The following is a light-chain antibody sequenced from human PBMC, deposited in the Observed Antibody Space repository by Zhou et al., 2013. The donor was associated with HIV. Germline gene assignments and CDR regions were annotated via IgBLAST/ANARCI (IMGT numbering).Light chain of an antibody. J-gene: IGKJ4*01. CDR1: QSVDTY. V-gene: IGKV3-15*01. CDR2: DAS. CDR3: QQYNRWPPLT. Sequence: EVVLTQFPGTLSLAPGERATLSCRASQSVDTYLAWYQQRPGQPPRLLIYDASTRATGVPVRFSGSGSGTEFTLSIANLQSEDVAVYYCQQYNRWPPLTFGGGTQVEIK.